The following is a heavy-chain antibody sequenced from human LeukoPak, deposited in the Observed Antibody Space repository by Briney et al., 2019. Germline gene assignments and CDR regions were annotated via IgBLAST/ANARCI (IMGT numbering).Heavy chain of an antibody. V-gene: IGHV3-30*02. CDR1: GFTFSSYG. J-gene: IGHJ3*02. CDR3: ARDYYDSSGYYYDAFDI. D-gene: IGHD3-22*01. Sequence: GGSLRLSCAASGFTFSSYGMHWVRQAPGKGLEWVAFIRYDGTNKYYADSVNGRFTISRDNSKNTLYLQMNSLRAEDTAVYYCARDYYDSSGYYYDAFDIWGQGTMVTVSS. CDR2: IRYDGTNK.